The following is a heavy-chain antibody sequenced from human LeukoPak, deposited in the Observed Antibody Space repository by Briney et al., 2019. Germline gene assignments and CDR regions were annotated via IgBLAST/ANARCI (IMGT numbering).Heavy chain of an antibody. V-gene: IGHV3-21*06. J-gene: IGHJ6*03. Sequence: GGSLRLSCAASGFTFSDFGMNWVRQAPGKGLEWVSSISSSGSYIYYVDSVKGRFTISRDNAKNSLYLQMNSLRAEDTAVYYCAGDYYYYMDVWGKGTTFTVSS. CDR3: AGDYYYYMDV. CDR2: ISSSGSYI. CDR1: GFTFSDFG.